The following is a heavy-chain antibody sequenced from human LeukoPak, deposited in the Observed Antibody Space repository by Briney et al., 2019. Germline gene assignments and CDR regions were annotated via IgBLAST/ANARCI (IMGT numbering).Heavy chain of an antibody. Sequence: GASVKVSCEASGGTFSSYAISWVRQAPGQGLEWMGWINPNSGGTNYAQKFQGRVTMTRDTSISTAYMELSRLRSDDTAVYYCARVGLGVTPYYYMDVWGKGTTVTVSS. CDR3: ARVGLGVTPYYYMDV. J-gene: IGHJ6*03. D-gene: IGHD3-22*01. CDR1: GGTFSSYA. V-gene: IGHV1-2*02. CDR2: INPNSGGT.